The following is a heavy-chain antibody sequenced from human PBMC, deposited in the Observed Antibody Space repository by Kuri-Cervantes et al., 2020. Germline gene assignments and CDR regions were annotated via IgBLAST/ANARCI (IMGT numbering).Heavy chain of an antibody. CDR2: INHSGST. CDR3: ARDGSWDDILTGLV. J-gene: IGHJ6*02. V-gene: IGHV4-34*01. CDR1: GGSFSGYY. Sequence: ESLKISCAVYGGSFSGYYWSWIRQPPGKGLEWIGEINHSGSTYYNPSLKSRVTISVDTSKNQFSLKLSSVTAADTAVYYCARDGSWDDILTGLVWGQGTTVTVSS. D-gene: IGHD3-9*01.